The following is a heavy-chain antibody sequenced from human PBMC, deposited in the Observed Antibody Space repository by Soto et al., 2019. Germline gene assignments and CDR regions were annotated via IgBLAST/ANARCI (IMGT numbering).Heavy chain of an antibody. V-gene: IGHV1-46*01. Sequence: ASVKVSCKASGYTFTSYYMHWVRQAPGQGLEWMGIINPSGGSTSYAQKFQGRVTMTRDTSTSTVYMELSSLRSEDTAVYYCARAIPHYGDPVEYFQHWGQGTLVTVSS. CDR3: ARAIPHYGDPVEYFQH. CDR1: GYTFTSYY. J-gene: IGHJ1*01. D-gene: IGHD4-17*01. CDR2: INPSGGST.